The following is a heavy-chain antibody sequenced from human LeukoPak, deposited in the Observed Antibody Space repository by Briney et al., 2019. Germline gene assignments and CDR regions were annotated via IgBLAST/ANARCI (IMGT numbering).Heavy chain of an antibody. V-gene: IGHV4-59*01. Sequence: PSETLPLTCTVSGGSISSYYWSWIRQPPGKGLEWIGYIYYSGSTKYNPPLKSRVTISVDTSKNQFSLKLSSVTAADTAVYYCARGHYSSGCRLDYWGQGTLVTVSS. J-gene: IGHJ4*02. D-gene: IGHD6-19*01. CDR1: GGSISSYY. CDR2: IYYSGST. CDR3: ARGHYSSGCRLDY.